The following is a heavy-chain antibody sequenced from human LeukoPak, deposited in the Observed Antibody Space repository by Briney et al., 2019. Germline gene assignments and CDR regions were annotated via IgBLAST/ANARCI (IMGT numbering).Heavy chain of an antibody. D-gene: IGHD1-26*01. CDR3: WGWELPYYFDY. V-gene: IGHV3-66*01. CDR2: IYSGGST. Sequence: GGSLRLSCAASGFTVSSNYMSWVRQAPGKGLEWVSVIYSGGSTYYADSVKGRFTISRDNSKNTLYLQVNSLRAEDTAVYYCWGWELPYYFDYWGQGTLVTVSS. CDR1: GFTVSSNY. J-gene: IGHJ4*02.